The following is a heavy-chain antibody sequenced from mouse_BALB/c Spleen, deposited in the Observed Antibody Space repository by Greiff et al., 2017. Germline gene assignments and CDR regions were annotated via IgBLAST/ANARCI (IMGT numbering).Heavy chain of an antibody. CDR1: GFTFSDYY. V-gene: IGHV5-4*02. CDR2: ISDGGSYT. CDR3: ARGPYDYFDY. D-gene: IGHD2-3*01. J-gene: IGHJ2*01. Sequence: DVKLVESGGGLVKPGGSLKLSCAASGFTFSDYYMYWVRQTPEKRLEWVATISDGGSYTYYPDSVKGRFTISRDNAKNNLYLQMSSLKSEDTAMYYCARGPYDYFDYWGQGTTLTVSS.